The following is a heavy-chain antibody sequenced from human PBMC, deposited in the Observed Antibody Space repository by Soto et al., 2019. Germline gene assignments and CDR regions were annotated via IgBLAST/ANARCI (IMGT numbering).Heavy chain of an antibody. CDR2: IYYSGST. V-gene: IGHV4-30-4*01. Sequence: TLSLTCTVSGGSISSGDYYWSWIRQPPGKGLEWIGYIYYSGSTYYNPSLKSRVTISVDTSKNQFSLKLSSVTAADTAVYYCAGVAGTGAWFDPWGQGTLVTVSS. CDR1: GGSISSGDYY. D-gene: IGHD1-1*01. CDR3: AGVAGTGAWFDP. J-gene: IGHJ5*02.